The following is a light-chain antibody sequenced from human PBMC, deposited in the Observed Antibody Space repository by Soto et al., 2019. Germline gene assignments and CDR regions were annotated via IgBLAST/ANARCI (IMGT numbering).Light chain of an antibody. CDR2: SAS. Sequence: ERVLTQAPATLSFNPGERATLSCSANQSFSSSNLAWYQHKPGQPPKLIAYSASRRATGIPDRFSGSGSGTDFTFTISRLEPEDFALYYCQRYGGSCPVTFGGGTKVDIK. CDR1: QSFSSSN. V-gene: IGKV3-20*01. CDR3: QRYGGSCPVT. J-gene: IGKJ4*01.